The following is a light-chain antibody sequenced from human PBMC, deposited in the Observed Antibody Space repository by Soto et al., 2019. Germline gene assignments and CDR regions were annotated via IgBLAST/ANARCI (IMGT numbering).Light chain of an antibody. J-gene: IGKJ2*01. CDR3: QQYGSAPET. CDR1: QSVSSSY. V-gene: IGKV3-20*01. CDR2: GAS. Sequence: EIVLTQSPGTLSLSPGERATLSCRASQSVSSSYLAWYQQKPGQAPRLLIYGASSRSTGIPDRVSDSGSGTDFTLTLSRLEPEDFAVYYCQQYGSAPETFGQGTKLEIK.